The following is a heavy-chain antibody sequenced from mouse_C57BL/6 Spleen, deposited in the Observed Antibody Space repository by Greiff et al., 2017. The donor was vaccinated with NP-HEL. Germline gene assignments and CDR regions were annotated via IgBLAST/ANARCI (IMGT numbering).Heavy chain of an antibody. CDR2: IDPENGDT. CDR3: TYYYGREVAY. Sequence: DVKLQESGAELVRPGASVKLSCTASGFNIKDDYMHWVKQRPEQGLEWIGWIDPENGDTEYASKFQGKATITADTSSNTAYLQLSSLTSEDTAVYYCTYYYGREVAYWGQGTLVTVSA. D-gene: IGHD1-1*01. CDR1: GFNIKDDY. J-gene: IGHJ3*01. V-gene: IGHV14-4*01.